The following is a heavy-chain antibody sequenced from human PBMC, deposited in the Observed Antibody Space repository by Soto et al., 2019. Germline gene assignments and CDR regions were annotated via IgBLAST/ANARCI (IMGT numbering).Heavy chain of an antibody. CDR3: AKDVGFSNSGSLDY. Sequence: QVHLVESGGGVVQPGRSLRLSCAASGFSFSSYGMHWVRQAPGKGLKWVAVISYDGSNKYYADSVKGRFTISRDNSKSTLYLQMNSLRAEDTDVYYCAKDVGFSNSGSLDYWGQGTLVTVSS. CDR2: ISYDGSNK. D-gene: IGHD2-2*01. V-gene: IGHV3-30*18. J-gene: IGHJ4*02. CDR1: GFSFSSYG.